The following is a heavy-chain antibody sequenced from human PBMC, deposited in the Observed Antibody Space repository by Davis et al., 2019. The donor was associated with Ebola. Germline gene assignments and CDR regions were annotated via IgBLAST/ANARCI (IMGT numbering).Heavy chain of an antibody. CDR1: GYTFTSSG. CDR2: MNPNSGNT. CDR3: ARRVGARSGFDS. V-gene: IGHV1-8*02. Sequence: AASVKVSFKASGYTFTSSGISRGRQVPGQGLEWMGWMNPNSGNTGYAQKFQDRVTMTRNISIGTAYMELNSLRSEDTAVYFCARRVGARSGFDSWGLGTLVTVSS. D-gene: IGHD1-26*01. J-gene: IGHJ4*02.